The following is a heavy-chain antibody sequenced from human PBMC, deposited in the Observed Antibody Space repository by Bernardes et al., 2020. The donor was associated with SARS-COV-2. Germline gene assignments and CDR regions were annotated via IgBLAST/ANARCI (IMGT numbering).Heavy chain of an antibody. Sequence: GGSLRLSCAASGFTFSTFWMTWVRQAPGKGLEWVANINQDGSETFYVDSVKGRFTTSRDNTRTSVFLQMESLRAEDTAVYYCARDVGGTDWRFGFDVWGPGTMVHVSS. CDR3: ARDVGGTDWRFGFDV. D-gene: IGHD3-9*01. J-gene: IGHJ3*01. V-gene: IGHV3-7*01. CDR1: GFTFSTFW. CDR2: INQDGSET.